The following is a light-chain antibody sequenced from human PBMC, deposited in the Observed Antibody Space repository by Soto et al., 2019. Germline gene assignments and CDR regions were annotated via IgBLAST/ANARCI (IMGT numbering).Light chain of an antibody. V-gene: IGLV1-40*01. Sequence: QSVLTQPPSVSGAPGQRVTISCIGSSSNIGSGYDVHWYQQFPRTAPKLLISGDSNRPSGVPDRFSASKSGTSASLAISGLQSEDEADYYCAAWDDSLIGVVFGGGTKLTVL. CDR3: AAWDDSLIGVV. J-gene: IGLJ2*01. CDR1: SSNIGSGYD. CDR2: GDS.